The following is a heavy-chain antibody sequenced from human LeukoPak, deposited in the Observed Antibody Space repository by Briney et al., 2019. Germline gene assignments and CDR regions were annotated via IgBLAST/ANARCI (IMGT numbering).Heavy chain of an antibody. CDR3: ARQIGRGLWAFDY. J-gene: IGHJ4*02. D-gene: IGHD2-21*01. Sequence: SETLSLTCTVSGGSITIADYWWAWIRQPPGKGLEWTASIYYSGSTHYNPALKSRVYISVDTSKSQSSLKLSSVTAADTAVYYCARQIGRGLWAFDYWGQGTPVTVSS. CDR2: IYYSGST. CDR1: GGSITIADYW. V-gene: IGHV4-39*01.